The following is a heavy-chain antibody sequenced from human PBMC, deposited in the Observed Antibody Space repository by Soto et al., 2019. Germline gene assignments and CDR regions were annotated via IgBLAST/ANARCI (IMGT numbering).Heavy chain of an antibody. CDR3: ARGMDILTVGFYLDY. CDR2: MYYSGSYSGST. CDR1: GGSMSSSSYY. V-gene: IGHV4-39*01. D-gene: IGHD3-9*01. Sequence: QLQLQESGPGLVKPSETLSLTCTVSGGSMSSSSYYWGWVRQPPGKGLECIASMYYSGSYSGSTCYNPSLKSPVTVSVDTSRSQSSLKVSSVTAADTAVYYCARGMDILTVGFYLDYWGQGTLVSVSS. J-gene: IGHJ4*02.